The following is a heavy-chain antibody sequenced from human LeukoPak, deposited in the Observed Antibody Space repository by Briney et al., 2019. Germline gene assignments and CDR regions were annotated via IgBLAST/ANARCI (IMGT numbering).Heavy chain of an antibody. V-gene: IGHV4-4*07. D-gene: IGHD3-10*01. CDR2: IYTSGST. Sequence: SETLSLTCTVSGGSISSYYWSWIRQPAGKGLEWIGRIYTSGSTNYNPSLKSRVTMSVDTSKNQFSLKLSSVTAADTAVYYCARGGTTYYYGSGSYYNALASYWGQGTLVTVSS. CDR1: GGSISSYY. CDR3: ARGGTTYYYGSGSYYNALASY. J-gene: IGHJ4*02.